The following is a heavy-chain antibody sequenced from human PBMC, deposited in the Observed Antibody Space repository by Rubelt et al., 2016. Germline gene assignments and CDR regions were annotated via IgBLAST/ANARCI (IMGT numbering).Heavy chain of an antibody. CDR3: AGRTNWFDP. Sequence: QVQLQESGPGLVKPSETLSLTCTVSGGSISRYYWTWIRQPPGKGLEWIGSIHSTGSTFYDPSLQSRVTISVDTSKNPFSLKWTSGTAADREVDYCAGRTNWFDPWSQGTLVTVSS. V-gene: IGHV4-59*05. CDR2: IHSTGST. J-gene: IGHJ5*02. CDR1: GGSISRYY.